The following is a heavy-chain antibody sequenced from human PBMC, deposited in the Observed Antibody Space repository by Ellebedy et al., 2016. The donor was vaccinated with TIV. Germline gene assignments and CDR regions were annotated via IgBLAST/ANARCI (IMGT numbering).Heavy chain of an antibody. CDR2: ISTLSTYI. CDR3: ARPISDSVAVSDY. Sequence: GESLKISXAASGFTFSLYAMHWVRQAPGKGLEWVSSISTLSTYIYYSDSVRGRFTISRDNAENSLYLQMNSLRADDTAVYYCARPISDSVAVSDYWGQGTLATVSS. J-gene: IGHJ4*02. V-gene: IGHV3-21*01. CDR1: GFTFSLYA. D-gene: IGHD6-19*01.